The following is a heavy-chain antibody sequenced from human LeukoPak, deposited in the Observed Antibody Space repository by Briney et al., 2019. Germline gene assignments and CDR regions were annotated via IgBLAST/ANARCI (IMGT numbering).Heavy chain of an antibody. J-gene: IGHJ4*02. V-gene: IGHV3-7*01. CDR1: GFTFGSYD. D-gene: IGHD3-3*01. CDR2: IKHDGSEK. Sequence: PGGSLRLSCAASGFTFGSYDMSWVRQAPGKGLEWVASIKHDGSEKYYVDSVRGRFTISRDNTMNSLYLQMSSLRAEDTAVYYCATDRGWRTSGYYLYYFEYWGQGTLVTFSS. CDR3: ATDRGWRTSGYYLYYFEY.